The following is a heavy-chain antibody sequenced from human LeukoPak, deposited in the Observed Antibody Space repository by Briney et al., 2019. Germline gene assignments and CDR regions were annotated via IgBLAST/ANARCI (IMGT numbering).Heavy chain of an antibody. D-gene: IGHD1-26*01. CDR2: ISSGSDTV. J-gene: IGHJ4*02. CDR3: ASSGSYRFDY. CDR1: GFSFSSYN. V-gene: IGHV3-48*02. Sequence: GGSLRLSCAASGFSFSSYNMNWVRQAPGKGLEWICYISSGSDTVYYADSVKGRFTMSRDNAKNSLYLQMNSLRDEDTAVYYCASSGSYRFDYWGQGTLVTVSS.